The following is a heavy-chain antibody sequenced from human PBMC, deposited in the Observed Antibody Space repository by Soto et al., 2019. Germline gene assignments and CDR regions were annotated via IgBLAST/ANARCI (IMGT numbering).Heavy chain of an antibody. CDR3: ARRKRSPYFAY. CDR2: IYATGTT. V-gene: IGHV4-30-4*01. J-gene: IGHJ4*02. Sequence: QVQLQQSGPGLVKPSQTLSLTCTVSGGSISRGDYYWSWIRQPPGKGLEWIGYIYATGTTYHNPSLKSRVTISVDTPKNQFSLKLSSVTAADTAVYYWARRKRSPYFAYWAQGNLVTVSS. CDR1: GGSISRGDYY.